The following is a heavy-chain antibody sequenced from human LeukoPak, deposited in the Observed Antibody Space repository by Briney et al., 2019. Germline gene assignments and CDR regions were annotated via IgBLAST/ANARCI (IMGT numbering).Heavy chain of an antibody. D-gene: IGHD6-6*01. J-gene: IGHJ6*03. CDR1: GYTFTGYY. CDR3: ARAGDSSSSGRYYYYYMDV. V-gene: IGHV1-2*02. CDR2: INPNSGGT. Sequence: ASVKVSCKASGYTFTGYYMHWVRQAPGQGLEWMGWINPNSGGTNYAQKFQGRVTMTRDTSISTAYMELSRLRSDDTAVYYCARAGDSSSSGRYYYYYMDVWGKGTTVTVSS.